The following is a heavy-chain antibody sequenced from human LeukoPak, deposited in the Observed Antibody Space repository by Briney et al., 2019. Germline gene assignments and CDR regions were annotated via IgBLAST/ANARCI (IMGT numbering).Heavy chain of an antibody. J-gene: IGHJ4*02. CDR3: ARGGIAAGGYFDY. D-gene: IGHD6-13*01. V-gene: IGHV1-46*01. CDR1: GYTFISNY. Sequence: ASVKVSCKASGYTFISNYMYWVRQAPGQGPEWMGIINPSGGSTSYAQKFQGRVTMTRDTSTSTVYMELSSLRSEDTAVYYCARGGIAAGGYFDYWGQGTLVTVSS. CDR2: INPSGGST.